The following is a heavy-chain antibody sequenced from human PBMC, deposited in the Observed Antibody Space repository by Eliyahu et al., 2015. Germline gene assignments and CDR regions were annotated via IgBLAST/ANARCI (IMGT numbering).Heavy chain of an antibody. CDR1: GFTFDDYA. Sequence: EVQLVESGGGLVQPGRSLRLSCXASGFTFDDYAMHWVRQAPGKGLEWVSGISWNSGSIGYADSVRGRFTISRDNAKNSLYLQMNSLRAEDTALYYCAKDPGYSGYDYGRFDYWGQGTLVTVSS. CDR2: ISWNSGSI. V-gene: IGHV3-9*01. J-gene: IGHJ4*02. CDR3: AKDPGYSGYDYGRFDY. D-gene: IGHD5-12*01.